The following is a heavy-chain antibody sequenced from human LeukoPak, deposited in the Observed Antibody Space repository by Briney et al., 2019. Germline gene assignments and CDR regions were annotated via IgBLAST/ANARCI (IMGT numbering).Heavy chain of an antibody. V-gene: IGHV3-23*01. J-gene: IGHJ3*01. CDR2: ISGSGGST. CDR3: AKDTPIAAAGTMA. D-gene: IGHD6-13*01. Sequence: GGSLRLSCAASGFTVSSKYMSWVRQAPGKGLEWVSAISGSGGSTYYADSVKGRFTISRDNSKNTLYLQMNSLRAEDTAVYYCAKDTPIAAAGTMAWGQGTMVTVSS. CDR1: GFTVSSKY.